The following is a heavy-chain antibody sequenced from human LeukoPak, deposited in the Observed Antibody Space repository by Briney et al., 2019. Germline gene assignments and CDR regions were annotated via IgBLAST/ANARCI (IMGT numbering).Heavy chain of an antibody. CDR2: INPSGGST. CDR3: ANIAARRPFDY. V-gene: IGHV1-46*01. CDR1: GYTFTSYY. J-gene: IGHJ4*02. Sequence: GASVKVSCKASGYTFTSYYMHWVRQAPGQGLEWMGIINPSGGSTSYAQKFQGRVTMTRDMSTSTVYMELSSLRSDDTAVYYCANIAARRPFDYWGQGTLVTVSS. D-gene: IGHD6-6*01.